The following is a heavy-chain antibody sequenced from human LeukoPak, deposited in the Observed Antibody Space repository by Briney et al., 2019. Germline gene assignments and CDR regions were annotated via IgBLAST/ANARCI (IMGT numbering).Heavy chain of an antibody. CDR3: ATIAVTVLGDY. Sequence: ASVTVSCKASGYTFTDYYIHWVRQAPGQELEWMGWINPKSGGTNYAQKFQGRVTMTRDTSISTAYMELSRLGSDDTAVYYCATIAVTVLGDYWGQGTLVTVSS. CDR1: GYTFTDYY. V-gene: IGHV1-2*02. D-gene: IGHD6-19*01. J-gene: IGHJ4*02. CDR2: INPKSGGT.